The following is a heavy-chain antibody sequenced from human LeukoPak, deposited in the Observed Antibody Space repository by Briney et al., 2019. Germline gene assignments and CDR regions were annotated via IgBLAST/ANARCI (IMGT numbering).Heavy chain of an antibody. CDR1: GGSISSYY. D-gene: IGHD3-10*01. CDR2: IYYSGST. Sequence: PSETLSLTCTVSGGSISSYYWSWIRQPPGKGLEWIGYIYYSGSTNYNPSLKSRVTISVDTSKNQFSLKLSSVTAADTAVYYCARDFGSGSYYNPIYYFDYWGQGTLVTVSS. V-gene: IGHV4-59*12. CDR3: ARDFGSGSYYNPIYYFDY. J-gene: IGHJ4*02.